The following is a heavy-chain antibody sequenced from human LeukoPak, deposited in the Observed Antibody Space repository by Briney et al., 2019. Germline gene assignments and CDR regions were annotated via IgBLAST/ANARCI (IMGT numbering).Heavy chain of an antibody. Sequence: PGGSLRLSCAASRFTFSTYSMNWVRQAPGKGLEWIGEINHSGSTNYNPSLKSRVTISVDTSKNQFSLKLSSVTAADTAVYYCARPARRFYPARAFDIWGQGTMVTVSS. CDR3: ARPARRFYPARAFDI. J-gene: IGHJ3*02. CDR2: INHSGST. V-gene: IGHV4-34*01. CDR1: RFTFSTYS.